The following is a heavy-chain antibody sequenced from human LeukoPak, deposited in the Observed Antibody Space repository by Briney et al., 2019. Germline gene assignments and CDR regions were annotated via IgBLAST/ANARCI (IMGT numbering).Heavy chain of an antibody. Sequence: ASVKVSCKVSGYTLTELSMHWVRQAPGKGLEWMGGFDPEDGETIYAQKFQGRVTMTEDTSTDTAYMELSSLRSEDTAVYYCATAYRYYCDSSGYYTNWFDPWGQGTLVTVSS. CDR2: FDPEDGET. CDR1: GYTLTELS. CDR3: ATAYRYYCDSSGYYTNWFDP. D-gene: IGHD3-22*01. J-gene: IGHJ5*02. V-gene: IGHV1-24*01.